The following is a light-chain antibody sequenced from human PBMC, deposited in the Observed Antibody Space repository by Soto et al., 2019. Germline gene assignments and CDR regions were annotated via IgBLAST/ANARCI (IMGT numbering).Light chain of an antibody. CDR2: GVS. Sequence: EIVLTQSPGTLSLSPGERATLSCRASQSVSSSYLAWYQQKPGQAPRLLIYGVSRRDTGIPDRFSGSGSGTDFTLTISRLEPEDFAVYYCQQYGSSPRTFGQGTKVDIK. J-gene: IGKJ1*01. CDR3: QQYGSSPRT. V-gene: IGKV3-20*01. CDR1: QSVSSSY.